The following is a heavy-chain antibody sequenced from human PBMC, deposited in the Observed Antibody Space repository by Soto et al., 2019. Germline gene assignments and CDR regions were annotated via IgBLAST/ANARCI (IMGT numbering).Heavy chain of an antibody. CDR1: GGSISSGDYY. J-gene: IGHJ4*02. D-gene: IGHD3-16*02. CDR2: IYYSGST. CDR3: ARERGNYDYVWGSYRRIDY. V-gene: IGHV4-30-4*01. Sequence: QVQLQESGPGLVKPSQTLSLTCTVSGGSISSGDYYWSWIRQPPGKGLEWIGYIYYSGSTYYNPSLKSRVTISVDTSKNQFSLKLSSVTAADTAVYYCARERGNYDYVWGSYRRIDYWGQGTLVTVSS.